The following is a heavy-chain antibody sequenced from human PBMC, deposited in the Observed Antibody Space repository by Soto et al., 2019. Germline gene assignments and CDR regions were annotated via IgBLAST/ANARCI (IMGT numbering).Heavy chain of an antibody. CDR1: GYTFTSYG. J-gene: IGHJ4*02. D-gene: IGHD5-12*01. CDR2: ISAYNGNT. V-gene: IGHV1-18*01. Sequence: GASVKVSCKASGYTFTSYGISWVRQAPGQGLEWMGWISAYNGNTNYAQKLQGRVTMTTDTSTSTAYMELRSLRSEDTAVYYCARDPVDIVAKPWGQDYWGQGTLVTVSS. CDR3: ARDPVDIVAKPWGQDY.